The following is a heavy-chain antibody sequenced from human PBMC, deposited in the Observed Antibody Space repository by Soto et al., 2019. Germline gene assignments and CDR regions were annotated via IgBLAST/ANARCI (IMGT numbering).Heavy chain of an antibody. J-gene: IGHJ3*02. D-gene: IGHD6-13*01. CDR1: GGTFSSYA. CDR3: ARPDLQYSSSWRDAFDI. Sequence: QVQLVQSGAEVKKPGSSVKVSCKASGGTFSSYAISWVRQAPGQGLEWMGGIIPIFGTANYAQKFQGRVTITADESTSTAYMELSSLRSEDTAVYYCARPDLQYSSSWRDAFDIWGQGTMVTVSS. CDR2: IIPIFGTA. V-gene: IGHV1-69*01.